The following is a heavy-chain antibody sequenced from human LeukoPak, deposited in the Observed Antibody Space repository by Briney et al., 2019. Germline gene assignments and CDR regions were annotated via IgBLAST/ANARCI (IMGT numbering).Heavy chain of an antibody. D-gene: IGHD1-26*01. J-gene: IGHJ4*02. CDR1: GFTFSSYS. CDR3: ARDKIVGATHFDS. V-gene: IGHV3-7*01. Sequence: GGSLGLSCAASGFTFSSYSMNWVRQAPGIGLEWVANIKQDGSEKYYVDSVKGRFTISRDNAENSLYLQMNSLRAEDTAIYYCARDKIVGATHFDSWGQGTLVTVSS. CDR2: IKQDGSEK.